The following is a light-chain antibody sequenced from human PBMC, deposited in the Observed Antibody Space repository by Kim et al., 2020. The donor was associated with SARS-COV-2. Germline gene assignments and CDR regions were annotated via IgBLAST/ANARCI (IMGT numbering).Light chain of an antibody. CDR3: SSYAGSNNFGVV. J-gene: IGLJ2*01. CDR1: SSDGGGYNY. Sequence: SVTISGTGTSSDGGGYNYVSWYQQHPGKAPKLMIYEVSKRPSGVPDRFSGSKSGNTASLTVSGLQAEDEADYYCSSYAGSNNFGVVFGGGTQLTVL. V-gene: IGLV2-8*01. CDR2: EVS.